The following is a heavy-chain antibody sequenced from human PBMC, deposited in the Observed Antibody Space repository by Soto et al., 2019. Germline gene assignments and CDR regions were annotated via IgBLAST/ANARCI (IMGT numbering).Heavy chain of an antibody. V-gene: IGHV1-46*01. CDR1: GYTFTDYY. CDR2: INPSGGST. D-gene: IGHD3-16*02. Sequence: QVQLVRSGAEVKKPGASVKVSCKASGYTFTDYYIHWVRQAPGQGLEWMGVINPSGGSTTYAQRFQGRVTMTRDTSTSTVYMELSSLRSEDTAVYYCARGVMIAFGGVIVDNWFDPWGQGTLVTVSS. CDR3: ARGVMIAFGGVIVDNWFDP. J-gene: IGHJ5*02.